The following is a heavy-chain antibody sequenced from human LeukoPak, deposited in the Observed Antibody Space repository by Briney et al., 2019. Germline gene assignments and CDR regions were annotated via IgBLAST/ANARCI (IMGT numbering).Heavy chain of an antibody. CDR1: GYTFTSYG. J-gene: IGHJ4*02. CDR2: IGTYNSNT. CDR3: ARVMRRDAYNRPLDY. Sequence: SSVKVSCKASGYTFTSYGITWVRQAPGQGLEWMGWIGTYNSNTEYAQKLQGRVTVTTDTSTATAYMELRSLRSDDTAVYYCARVMRRDAYNRPLDYWGQGTLVTVSS. V-gene: IGHV1-18*01. D-gene: IGHD5-24*01.